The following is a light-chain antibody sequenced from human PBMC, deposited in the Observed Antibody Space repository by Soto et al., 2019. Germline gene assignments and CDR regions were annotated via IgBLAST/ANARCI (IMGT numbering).Light chain of an antibody. J-gene: IGLJ1*01. Sequence: ALIQPPSVSGSPGQSVTISCTGTSSDVGSYNRLSWYQQPPGTAPKLIMYEVNTRPSGVPDRFSGSKSGSTASLTISGLQAEDEADYYCSLYISGSTYVFGTGTKVTVL. CDR1: SSDVGSYNR. CDR2: EVN. V-gene: IGLV2-18*01. CDR3: SLYISGSTYV.